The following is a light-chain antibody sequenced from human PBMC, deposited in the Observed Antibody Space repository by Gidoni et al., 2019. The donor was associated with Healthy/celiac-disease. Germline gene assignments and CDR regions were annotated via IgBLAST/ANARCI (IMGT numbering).Light chain of an antibody. CDR1: SSDVGGYNY. V-gene: IGLV2-14*01. CDR2: DVS. Sequence: QSALTQHASVSGSPGQSITISCTGTSSDVGGYNYVSWYQQHPGKSPNLMIYDVSNRPSGVSNRFAGSKSGNTASLTISGLQAEDEADYYCSSYTSSSTLGVFGTGTKVTVL. CDR3: SSYTSSSTLGV. J-gene: IGLJ1*01.